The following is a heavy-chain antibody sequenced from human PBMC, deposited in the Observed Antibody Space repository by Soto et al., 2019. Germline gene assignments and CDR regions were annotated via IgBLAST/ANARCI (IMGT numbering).Heavy chain of an antibody. Sequence: ASVKVSGKASGYTVTGYYMHWVRQAPGQGLEWMGWINPNSGGTNYAQKFQGRVTMKRDTSISTAYMELSRLRSDDTAVYYCAREPLSGYSYGSAYYYYGMDVRGKGSTVTVSS. CDR3: AREPLSGYSYGSAYYYYGMDV. CDR1: GYTVTGYY. J-gene: IGHJ6*04. V-gene: IGHV1-2*02. D-gene: IGHD5-18*01. CDR2: INPNSGGT.